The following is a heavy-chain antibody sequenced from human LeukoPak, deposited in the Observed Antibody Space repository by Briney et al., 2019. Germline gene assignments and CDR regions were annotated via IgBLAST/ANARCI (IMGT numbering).Heavy chain of an antibody. CDR2: INPNSGAT. Sequence: GASVKVSCKASGYTFTGYYMHWVRQAPGQGLEWMGWINPNSGATNYAQKFQGRVTMTRDTSTSTVYMELSSLRSEDTAVYYCARDIAQEQWLVPEGYWGQGTLVTVSS. D-gene: IGHD6-19*01. J-gene: IGHJ4*02. CDR1: GYTFTGYY. V-gene: IGHV1-2*02. CDR3: ARDIAQEQWLVPEGY.